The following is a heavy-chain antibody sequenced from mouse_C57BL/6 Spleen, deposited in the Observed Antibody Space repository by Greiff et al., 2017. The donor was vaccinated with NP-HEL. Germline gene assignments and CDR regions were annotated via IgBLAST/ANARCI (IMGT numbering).Heavy chain of an antibody. CDR1: GYTFTSYW. J-gene: IGHJ2*01. Sequence: VQLQQSGAELVRPGSSVKLSCKASGYTFTSYWMHWVKQRPIQGLEWIGNIDPSDSETHYNQKFKDKATLTVDKSSSTAYMQLSSLTSEDSAVYYCARRSGSNYDYFDYWGQGTTLTVSS. CDR3: ARRSGSNYDYFDY. V-gene: IGHV1-52*01. D-gene: IGHD2-5*01. CDR2: IDPSDSET.